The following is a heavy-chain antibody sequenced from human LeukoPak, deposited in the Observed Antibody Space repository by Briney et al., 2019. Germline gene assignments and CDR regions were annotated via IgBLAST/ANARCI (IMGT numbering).Heavy chain of an antibody. V-gene: IGHV3-23*01. J-gene: IGHJ3*02. CDR1: GFTFSSYA. D-gene: IGHD2-15*01. CDR3: AKGWGIVVVVAATNAFDI. CDR2: ISGSGGST. Sequence: GGSLRLSCAASGFTFSSYAMSWVRQAPGKGLEWFSAISGSGGSTYYADSVKGRFTISRDNSKNTLYLQMNSLRAEDTAVYYCAKGWGIVVVVAATNAFDIWGQGTMVTVSS.